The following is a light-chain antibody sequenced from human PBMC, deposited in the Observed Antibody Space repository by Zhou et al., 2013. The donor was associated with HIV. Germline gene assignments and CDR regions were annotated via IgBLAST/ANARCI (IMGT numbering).Light chain of an antibody. CDR3: QESLRTPQT. CDR1: ENIDTY. V-gene: IGKV1-39*01. CDR2: GAS. Sequence: GDRITMSCRASENIDTYLNWYQHRPGRAPKLLIFGASRLIPGVPTRFSGSGSGSDFTLTISGLQPEDFATYYCQESLRTPQTFGQGTRLEI. J-gene: IGKJ2*01.